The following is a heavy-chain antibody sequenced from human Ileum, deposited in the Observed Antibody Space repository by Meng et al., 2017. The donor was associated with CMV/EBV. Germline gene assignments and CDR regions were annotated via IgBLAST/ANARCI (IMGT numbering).Heavy chain of an antibody. CDR3: ARDQGTLVRGVFGAFDI. CDR1: GDSVSSKRAA. J-gene: IGHJ3*02. CDR2: THYRSKWSS. Sequence: SETLSLTCIISGDSVSSKRAAWNWIRQSPSRGLEWLGRTHYRSKWSSDYAVSVKRRITISADTSKNQFSLQLNTVTPEDTAVYYCARDQGTLVRGVFGAFDIWGQGTMVTVSS. V-gene: IGHV6-1*01. D-gene: IGHD3-10*01.